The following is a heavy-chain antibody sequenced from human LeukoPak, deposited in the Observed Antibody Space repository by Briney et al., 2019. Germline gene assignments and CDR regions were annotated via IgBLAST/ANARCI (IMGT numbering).Heavy chain of an antibody. V-gene: IGHV4-39*01. Sequence: TSETLSLTCTVSGGSISNSNYYWGWIRQPPGRGLEWIGSIYYSGGTYYNPSLKSRVTISVDTSKNQFSPNLSSVTAADTAVYYCARHGGASYLYYFDYWGQGTLVTVSS. CDR2: IYYSGGT. CDR3: ARHGGASYLYYFDY. D-gene: IGHD1-26*01. CDR1: GGSISNSNYY. J-gene: IGHJ4*02.